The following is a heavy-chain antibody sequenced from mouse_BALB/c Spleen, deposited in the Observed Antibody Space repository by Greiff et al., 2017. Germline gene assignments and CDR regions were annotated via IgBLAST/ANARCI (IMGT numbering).Heavy chain of an antibody. J-gene: IGHJ3*01. V-gene: IGHV1-5*01. D-gene: IGHD2-4*01. Sequence: EVKLVESGTVLARPGASVKMSCKASGYTFTSYWMHWVKQRPGQGLEWIGAIYPGNSDTSYNQKFKGKAKLTAVTSTSTAYMELSSLTNEDSAVYYCTRKDDYDVGFAYWGQGTLVTVSA. CDR3: TRKDDYDVGFAY. CDR1: GYTFTSYW. CDR2: IYPGNSDT.